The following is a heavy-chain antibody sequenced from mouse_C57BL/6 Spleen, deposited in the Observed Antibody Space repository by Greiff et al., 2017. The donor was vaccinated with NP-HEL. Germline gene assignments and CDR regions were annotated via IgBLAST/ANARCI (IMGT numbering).Heavy chain of an antibody. CDR1: GYSITSGYD. D-gene: IGHD1-1*01. Sequence: VQLQQSGPGMVKPSQSLSLTCTVTGYSITSGYDWHWIRHFPGNKLEWMGYISYSGSTNYNPSLKSRISITHDTSKNHFFLKLNSVTTEDTATYYCASDYYGSSYFAYWGQGTLVTVSA. V-gene: IGHV3-1*01. J-gene: IGHJ3*01. CDR3: ASDYYGSSYFAY. CDR2: ISYSGST.